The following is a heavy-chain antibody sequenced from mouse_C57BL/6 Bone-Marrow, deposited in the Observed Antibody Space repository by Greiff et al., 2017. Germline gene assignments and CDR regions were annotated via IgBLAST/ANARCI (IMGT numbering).Heavy chain of an antibody. Sequence: VQLQQPGAELVKPGASVKLSCKASGYTFTSYWMHWVKQRPGQGLEWIGMIHPNSGSTNYNEKFKSKATLTVDKSSSTAYMQRSSLTSEDTAVYYCARIGRGAMDYWGQGTSVTVSS. CDR3: ARIGRGAMDY. J-gene: IGHJ4*01. V-gene: IGHV1-64*01. CDR2: IHPNSGST. CDR1: GYTFTSYW. D-gene: IGHD4-1*01.